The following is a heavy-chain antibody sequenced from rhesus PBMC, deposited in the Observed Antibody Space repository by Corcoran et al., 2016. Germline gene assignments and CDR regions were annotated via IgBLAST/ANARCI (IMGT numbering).Heavy chain of an antibody. V-gene: IGHV4S11*01. Sequence: QVQLQESGPGLVKPLETLSLTCAVSVGSISSNYWSWIRQPPGKGREWMGYIYGSGVSPNYNPPLKGRFTLSVDTSKNRFSLKLSSVTAADTAVYSWASPPGGVIIFDYWGQGVLVTVSS. CDR2: IYGSGVSP. CDR1: VGSISSNY. J-gene: IGHJ4*01. CDR3: ASPPGGVIIFDY. D-gene: IGHD3-34*01.